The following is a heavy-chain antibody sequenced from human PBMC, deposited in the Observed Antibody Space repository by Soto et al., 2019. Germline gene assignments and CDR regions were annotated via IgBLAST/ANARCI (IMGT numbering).Heavy chain of an antibody. CDR3: AKEGGGGILPNWYFDL. D-gene: IGHD2-15*01. J-gene: IGHJ2*01. CDR1: GFTFSSYA. V-gene: IGHV3-23*01. Sequence: PGGSLRLSCAASGFTFSSYAMSWVRQAPGKGLEWVSAISGSGGSTYYADSVKGRFTISRDNSKNTLYLQMNSLRAEDTAVYYCAKEGGGGILPNWYFDLWGRGTLVTVSS. CDR2: ISGSGGST.